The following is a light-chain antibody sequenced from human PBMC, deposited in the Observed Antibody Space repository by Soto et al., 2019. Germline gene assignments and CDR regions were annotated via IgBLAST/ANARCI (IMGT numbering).Light chain of an antibody. V-gene: IGKV3-20*01. Sequence: EVVLTQSPGTLSLSPGERATLSCRASQSVSSSYLAWYQQIPGQAPRLLIYAVSNRATGIPDRFSGSGSGTDFTLTISRLEPEDVAVYYCQQYDRSHLTFGGGTKVELK. CDR1: QSVSSSY. CDR2: AVS. J-gene: IGKJ4*01. CDR3: QQYDRSHLT.